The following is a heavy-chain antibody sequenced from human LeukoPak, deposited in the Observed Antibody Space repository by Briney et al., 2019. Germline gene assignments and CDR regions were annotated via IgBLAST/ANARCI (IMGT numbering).Heavy chain of an antibody. CDR3: ARDRDNWISYFDY. V-gene: IGHV1-2*02. CDR2: INPNSGGT. CDR1: GYTFTGYY. J-gene: IGHJ4*02. D-gene: IGHD1-20*01. Sequence: ASVTVSCKASGYTFTGYYMHWVRQAPGQGLEWMGWINPNSGGTNYAQKFQGRVTMTRDTSISTAYMELSRLRSDDTAVYYCARDRDNWISYFDYWGQGTLVTVSS.